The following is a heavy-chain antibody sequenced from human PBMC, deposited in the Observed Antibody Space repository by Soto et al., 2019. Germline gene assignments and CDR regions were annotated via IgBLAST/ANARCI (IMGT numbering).Heavy chain of an antibody. CDR3: ARGLPKVAGGAFDI. CDR1: GFSFRTSG. J-gene: IGHJ3*02. D-gene: IGHD2-15*01. CDR2: MWYDGHVE. V-gene: IGHV3-33*01. Sequence: QVQLVESGGGVVQPGRSLTLSCAASGFSFRTSGMHWVRQAPGKGLEWVTGMWYDGHVEGYLDSVKGRFTISRDNSNSLMSLQMSNLRVDDTAVYYCARGLPKVAGGAFDIWGHGTMVTVSS.